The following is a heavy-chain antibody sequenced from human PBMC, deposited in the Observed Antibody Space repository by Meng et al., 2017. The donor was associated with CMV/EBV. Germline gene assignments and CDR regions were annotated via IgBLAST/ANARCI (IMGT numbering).Heavy chain of an antibody. CDR3: ARPHVDYRHTPSSDQRLFVC. CDR2: TSYDESTK. J-gene: IGHJ4*02. D-gene: IGHD4-11*01. CDR1: GFTFSAYA. V-gene: IGHV3-30-3*01. Sequence: GGSLRLSCAASGFTFSAYAMHWVRQAPGKGLEWVAVTSYDESTKYYIDSVKGRFTISRDDSKNTLYLQMNSLRLEDTAVYYCARPHVDYRHTPSSDQRLFVCWGQGTLVTVSS.